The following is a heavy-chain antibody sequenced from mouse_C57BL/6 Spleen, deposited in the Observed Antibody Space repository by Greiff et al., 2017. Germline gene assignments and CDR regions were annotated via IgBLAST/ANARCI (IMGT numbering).Heavy chain of an antibody. CDR1: GYTFTSYW. J-gene: IGHJ2*01. D-gene: IGHD2-5*01. CDR2: IDPNSGGT. V-gene: IGHV1-72*01. CDR3: ARGPYYSNYVNFDY. Sequence: VKLQESGAELVKPGASVKLSCKASGYTFTSYWMHWVKQRPGRGLEWIGRIDPNSGGTKYNEKFKSKATLTVDKPSSTAYMQLSSLTSEDSAVYYCARGPYYSNYVNFDYWGQGTTLTVSS.